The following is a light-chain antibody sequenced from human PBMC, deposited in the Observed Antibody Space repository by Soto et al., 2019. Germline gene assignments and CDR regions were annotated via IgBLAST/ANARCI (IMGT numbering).Light chain of an antibody. CDR3: CSSGGSPTDV. V-gene: IGLV2-23*02. CDR1: SSNVGSYKL. J-gene: IGLJ1*01. CDR2: EVN. Sequence: QSVLTQPASVSGSPGQSITISCTGTSSNVGSYKLVSWYQQHPGKAPKLMIFEVNKRPSGVSNRFSGSKSGNTASLTISGLKVEDEADYYCCSSGGSPTDVFGKGTKVTVL.